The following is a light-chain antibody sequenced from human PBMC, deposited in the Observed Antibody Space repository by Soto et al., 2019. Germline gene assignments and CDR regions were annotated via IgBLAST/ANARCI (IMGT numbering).Light chain of an antibody. V-gene: IGLV2-14*03. CDR1: SSDVGGYNY. J-gene: IGLJ2*01. Sequence: QSALTQPASVSGSPGQSITISCTGTSSDVGGYNYVSWYQQHPGKAPKLLISDVNSRPSGVSDRFSGYKSGNTASLTISGLQAEDEAGYYCSSYSSSATLVFGGGTKLTVL. CDR3: SSYSSSATLV. CDR2: DVN.